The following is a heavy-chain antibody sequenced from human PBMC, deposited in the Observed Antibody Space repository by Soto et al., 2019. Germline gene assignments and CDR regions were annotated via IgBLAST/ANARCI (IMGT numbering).Heavy chain of an antibody. V-gene: IGHV3-23*01. J-gene: IGHJ4*02. CDR1: GFTFSSYA. Sequence: EVQLLESGGGVVQPGGSLRLSCAASGFTFSSYAMRWVRQAPGKGLEWVSAISGSGGSTYYADSVKGRFTISRDNSKNTMYLQMNSLRAEDTAVYYCSKDFVPYYGFWSGSPFDYWGQGTLVTVSS. D-gene: IGHD3-3*01. CDR2: ISGSGGST. CDR3: SKDFVPYYGFWSGSPFDY.